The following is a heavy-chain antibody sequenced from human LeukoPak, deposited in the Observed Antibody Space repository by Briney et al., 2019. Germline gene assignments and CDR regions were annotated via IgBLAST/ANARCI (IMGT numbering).Heavy chain of an antibody. CDR3: ARGLRGYWYFDL. D-gene: IGHD4-17*01. CDR2: IKPDGGET. J-gene: IGHJ2*01. CDR1: GFTFSSYA. Sequence: GRSLRLSCAASGFTFSSYAMSWVRQAPGKGLEWVAIIKPDGGETYYVDSVKGRFTISRDNAKNSLYLQMNSLRAEDTAVYYCARGLRGYWYFDLWGRGTLVSVSS. V-gene: IGHV3-7*01.